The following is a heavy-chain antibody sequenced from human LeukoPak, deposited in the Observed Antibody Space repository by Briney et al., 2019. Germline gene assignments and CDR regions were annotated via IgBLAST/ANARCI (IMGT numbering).Heavy chain of an antibody. CDR2: VNPHSGGT. Sequence: AASVKVSCKTSGYTFTDYYIHWVRQAPGHGLEWMGWVNPHSGGTNFAQKFRGRVTLTRDTSISTAYMQLSRLRSDDTAVYYCARVTGRHFDWLPYFDYWGQGTLATVSS. CDR1: GYTFTDYY. J-gene: IGHJ4*02. D-gene: IGHD3-9*01. V-gene: IGHV1-2*02. CDR3: ARVTGRHFDWLPYFDY.